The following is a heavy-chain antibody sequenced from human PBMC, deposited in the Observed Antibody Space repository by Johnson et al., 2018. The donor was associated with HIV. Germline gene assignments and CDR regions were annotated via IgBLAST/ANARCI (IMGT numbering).Heavy chain of an antibody. CDR2: ILYVGNNK. J-gene: IGHJ3*02. CDR3: ARDGTFGYGDYVGRAFDI. V-gene: IGHV3-30-3*01. Sequence: QMQLVESGGGGVQPGRSLRLSCAASGFIFSSYAMHWVRQAPGKGLEWVAVILYVGNNKYYADSVKGRFTISRDNSKNTLYLQIKSLTTADTAVYYCARDGTFGYGDYVGRAFDIWGQGTMVTVSS. D-gene: IGHD4-17*01. CDR1: GFIFSSYA.